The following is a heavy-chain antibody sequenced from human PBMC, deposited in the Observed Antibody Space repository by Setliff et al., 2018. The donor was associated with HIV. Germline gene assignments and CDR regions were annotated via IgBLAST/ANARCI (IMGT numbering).Heavy chain of an antibody. J-gene: IGHJ4*02. D-gene: IGHD3-10*01. CDR1: GFSVSSNY. CDR3: ARDLSTMVRGVIPD. Sequence: LRLSCAASGFSVSSNYMNWVRQAPGKGLEWVSLFYSDGRTYYADSVKGRFTVSRDNSKNTLYLQMNSLRPEDTAVYYCARDLSTMVRGVIPDWGQGTLVTVSS. V-gene: IGHV3-53*01. CDR2: FYSDGRT.